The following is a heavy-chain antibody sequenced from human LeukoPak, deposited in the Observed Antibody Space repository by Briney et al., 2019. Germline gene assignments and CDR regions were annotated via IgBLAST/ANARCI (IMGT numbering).Heavy chain of an antibody. CDR1: GYTFTSYY. J-gene: IGHJ5*02. D-gene: IGHD1-26*01. Sequence: ASVKVSCKASGYTFTSYYMHWVRQAPGQGLEWMGLINPSGGTTRYAQKFQGRATMTRDLSTSTDYMELSGLRSDDTAVYFCARDNSVGDYAWWFDPWGQGTLVTVSS. CDR2: INPSGGTT. CDR3: ARDNSVGDYAWWFDP. V-gene: IGHV1-46*01.